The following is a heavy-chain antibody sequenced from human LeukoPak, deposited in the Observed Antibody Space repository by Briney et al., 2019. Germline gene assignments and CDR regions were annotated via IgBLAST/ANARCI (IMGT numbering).Heavy chain of an antibody. D-gene: IGHD2-21*01. V-gene: IGHV3-21*01. Sequence: GGSLRLSCIVSGFTFSSYNMNSVRQAPGKGLEWVSSISSLSNYIYYADSVKGRFTISRDNAKNSLYLQMNSLRAEDTAVYYCAKGTRLRPPDYYGLDVWGQGTTVTVSS. CDR1: GFTFSSYN. CDR2: ISSLSNYI. J-gene: IGHJ6*02. CDR3: AKGTRLRPPDYYGLDV.